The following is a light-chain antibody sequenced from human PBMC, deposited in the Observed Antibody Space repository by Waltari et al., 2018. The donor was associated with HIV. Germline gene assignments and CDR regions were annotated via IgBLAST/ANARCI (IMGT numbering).Light chain of an antibody. CDR3: QQADRNPLYT. Sequence: DIQMTQSPSSLSASVGDRVTITCRASQTISNYLNWYQWKPGKAPKLLIYAASTLQSGVPKSRLGSASGSDFSLTISSLQPEDFATYYGQQADRNPLYTCGLGTNLENK. J-gene: IGKJ2*01. CDR1: QTISNY. CDR2: AAS. V-gene: IGKV1-39*01.